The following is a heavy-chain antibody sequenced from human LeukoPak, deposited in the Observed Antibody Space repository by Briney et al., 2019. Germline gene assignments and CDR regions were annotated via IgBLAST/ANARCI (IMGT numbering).Heavy chain of an antibody. D-gene: IGHD2-21*01. Sequence: GGSLRLSCAASGFTFNDYAMYWVRQALGKGLEWVTLISYDGYDKSYADSVRGRFTISRDNSRNTLYLQMDSLRSEDTAVYYCARDFFPIVDSTWYEIGYWGQGTLVTVSS. CDR3: ARDFFPIVDSTWYEIGY. CDR1: GFTFNDYA. CDR2: ISYDGYDK. J-gene: IGHJ4*02. V-gene: IGHV3-30-3*01.